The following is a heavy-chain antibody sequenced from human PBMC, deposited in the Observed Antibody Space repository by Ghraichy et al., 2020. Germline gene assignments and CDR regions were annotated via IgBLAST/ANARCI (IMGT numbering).Heavy chain of an antibody. V-gene: IGHV4-39*01. CDR1: GGSISSSSYY. D-gene: IGHD2-2*02. Sequence: SETLSLTCTVSGGSISSSSYYWGWIRQPPGKGLEWIGSIYYSGSTYYNPSLKSRVTISVDTSKNQFSLKLSSVTAADTAVYYCATFLDCSSTSCYTNRGSYYGLRNDYWGQGTLVTVSS. CDR2: IYYSGST. CDR3: ATFLDCSSTSCYTNRGSYYGLRNDY. J-gene: IGHJ4*02.